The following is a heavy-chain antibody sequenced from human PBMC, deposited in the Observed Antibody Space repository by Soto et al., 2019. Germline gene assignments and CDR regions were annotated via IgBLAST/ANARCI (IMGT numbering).Heavy chain of an antibody. Sequence: EVQLVESGGGLVQPGRSLRLSCAASGFTFDDYAMHWVRQAPGKGLEWVSGISWNSGSIGYADSVKGRFTISRDNAKNSLYLQMNSLRAEDTALYYCAKVVSSIWGSYRYALDVWGKGTTVTVSS. CDR2: ISWNSGSI. D-gene: IGHD3-16*02. CDR3: AKVVSSIWGSYRYALDV. V-gene: IGHV3-9*01. J-gene: IGHJ6*04. CDR1: GFTFDDYA.